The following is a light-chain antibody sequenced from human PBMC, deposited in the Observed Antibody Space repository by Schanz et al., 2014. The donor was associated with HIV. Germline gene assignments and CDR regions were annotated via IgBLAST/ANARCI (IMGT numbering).Light chain of an antibody. CDR3: SSYTGSSTLDV. CDR2: DVS. Sequence: SALTQPASVSGSPGQSITISCTGTSSDVGDYNYVSWYQQHPDKAPKLIIYDVSNRPSGVSNRFSGSKSDSTASLTISGLQAEDEADYYCSSYTGSSTLDVFGTGTKLTVL. V-gene: IGLV2-14*03. CDR1: SSDVGDYNY. J-gene: IGLJ1*01.